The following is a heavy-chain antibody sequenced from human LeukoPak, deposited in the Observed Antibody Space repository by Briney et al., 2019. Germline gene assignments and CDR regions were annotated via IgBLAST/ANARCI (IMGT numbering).Heavy chain of an antibody. CDR1: GFTFSSYA. CDR3: AKDGAYYDFWSGYYPTYYFDY. Sequence: HSGGSLRLSCAASGFTFSSYAMSWVRQAPGRGLEWVSAISGSGGSTYYADSVKGRFTISRDNSKNTLYLQMNSLRAEDTAVYYCAKDGAYYDFWSGYYPTYYFDYWGQGTLVTVSS. CDR2: ISGSGGST. D-gene: IGHD3-3*01. V-gene: IGHV3-23*01. J-gene: IGHJ4*02.